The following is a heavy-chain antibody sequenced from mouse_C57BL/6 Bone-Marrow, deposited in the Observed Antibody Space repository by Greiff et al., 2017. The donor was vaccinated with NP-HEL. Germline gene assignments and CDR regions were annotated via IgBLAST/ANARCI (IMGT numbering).Heavy chain of an antibody. V-gene: IGHV14-4*01. CDR1: GFNIKDDY. J-gene: IGHJ2*01. Sequence: VQLQQSGAELVRPGASVKLSCTASGFNIKDDYMHWVKQRPEQGLELIGWIDPENGDTEYASKFQGKATITADTSSNTAYLQLSSLTSEDTAVYYCTTPIYDGYLYYFDYWGQGTTLTVSS. CDR3: TTPIYDGYLYYFDY. D-gene: IGHD2-3*01. CDR2: IDPENGDT.